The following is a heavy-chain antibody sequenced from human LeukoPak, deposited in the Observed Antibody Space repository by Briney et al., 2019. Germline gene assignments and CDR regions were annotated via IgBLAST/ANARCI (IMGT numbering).Heavy chain of an antibody. CDR3: ARRYSYSSLPDY. CDR2: IYYSGST. D-gene: IGHD6-19*01. Sequence: PSETLSLTCAVSGGSISSSSDFWGWIRQPPGKGLEWIGSIYYSGSTYYNPSLKSRVTISVDTSKNQFSLKLSSVTAADTAVYYCARRYSYSSLPDYWGQGTLVTVSS. CDR1: GGSISSSSDF. V-gene: IGHV4-39*01. J-gene: IGHJ4*02.